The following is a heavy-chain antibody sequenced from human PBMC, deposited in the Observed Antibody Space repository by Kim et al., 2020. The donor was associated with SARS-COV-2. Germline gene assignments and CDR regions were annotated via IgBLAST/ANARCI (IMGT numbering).Heavy chain of an antibody. J-gene: IGHJ6*02. Sequence: NPSLKSRVTISVDTSKNQFSLKLSSVTAADTAVYYCARISRIQSYGMDVWGQGTTVTVSS. D-gene: IGHD5-18*01. V-gene: IGHV4-59*01. CDR3: ARISRIQSYGMDV.